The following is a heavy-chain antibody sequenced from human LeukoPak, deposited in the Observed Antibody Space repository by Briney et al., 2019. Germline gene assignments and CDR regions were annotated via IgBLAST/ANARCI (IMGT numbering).Heavy chain of an antibody. CDR2: MNPNSGDT. Sequence: ASVKVSCKASGYTFTSYDINWVRQATGQGLEWMGWMNPNSGDTGYPQRFQGRVTMTRDTSITTAYMELSSLRSEDTAVYYCARSGFGSGISFDLWGQGTLVTVSS. V-gene: IGHV1-8*01. D-gene: IGHD3-10*01. CDR1: GYTFTSYD. CDR3: ARSGFGSGISFDL. J-gene: IGHJ5*02.